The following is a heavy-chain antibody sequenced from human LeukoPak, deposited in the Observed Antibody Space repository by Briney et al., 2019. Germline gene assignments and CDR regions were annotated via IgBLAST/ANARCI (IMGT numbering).Heavy chain of an antibody. V-gene: IGHV1-69*05. J-gene: IGHJ4*02. D-gene: IGHD3-3*01. CDR2: IIPIFGTA. Sequence: ASVKDSCKASGGTFSSYAISWVRQAPGQGLEWMGRIIPIFGTANYAQKFQGRATITTDESTSTAYMELSSLRSEDTAVYYCATEPTIYDFWSGSMYYFDYWGQGTLVTVSS. CDR1: GGTFSSYA. CDR3: ATEPTIYDFWSGSMYYFDY.